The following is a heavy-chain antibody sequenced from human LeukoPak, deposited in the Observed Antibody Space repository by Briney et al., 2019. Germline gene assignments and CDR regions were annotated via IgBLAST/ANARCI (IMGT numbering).Heavy chain of an antibody. V-gene: IGHV1-18*04. Sequence: GASVKVSCKASGYTFTSYYMHWVRQAPGQGLEWMGWISAYNGNTNYAQKLQGRVTMTTDTSTSTAYMELRSLRSDDTAVHYCAREDEDYGILTGTKGDYWGQGTLVTVSS. CDR3: AREDEDYGILTGTKGDY. CDR2: ISAYNGNT. J-gene: IGHJ4*02. CDR1: GYTFTSYY. D-gene: IGHD3-9*01.